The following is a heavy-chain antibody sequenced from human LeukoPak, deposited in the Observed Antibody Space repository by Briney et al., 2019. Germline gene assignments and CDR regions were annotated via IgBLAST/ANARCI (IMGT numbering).Heavy chain of an antibody. J-gene: IGHJ6*02. CDR1: GYTFTSYG. D-gene: IGHD1-1*01. Sequence: GASVKVSCKASGYTFTSYGISWVRQAPEQGLEWMGWISAYNGNTNYAQKLQGRVTMTTDTSTSTAYMELRSLRSDDTAVYYCARDTRDEDYYYYYGMDVWGQGTTVTVSS. CDR3: ARDTRDEDYYYYYGMDV. V-gene: IGHV1-18*01. CDR2: ISAYNGNT.